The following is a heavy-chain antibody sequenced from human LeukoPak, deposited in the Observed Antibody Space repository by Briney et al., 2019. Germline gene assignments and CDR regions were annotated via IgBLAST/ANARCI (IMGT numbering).Heavy chain of an antibody. CDR3: ARDHSEWEVPVDY. Sequence: PGGSLRLSCAASKFTFSTYWMHWVRQAPGKGLVWVSGISNDGTSTSYADSVKGRFTISRDSAKNTLYLQMNSLRAEDTAVYYCARDHSEWEVPVDYWGQGTLVTVSS. V-gene: IGHV3-74*01. D-gene: IGHD1-26*01. CDR2: ISNDGTST. CDR1: KFTFSTYW. J-gene: IGHJ4*02.